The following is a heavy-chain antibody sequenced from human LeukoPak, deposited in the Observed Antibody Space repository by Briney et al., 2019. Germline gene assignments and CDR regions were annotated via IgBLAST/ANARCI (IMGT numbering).Heavy chain of an antibody. Sequence: GSLRLSCAASGFTFSRYWMSWVRQDPGKGLEWVGNINQEVSVTYYMDSVKGRVTISRDNAKNSLYLQMNSLRAEDTAVYYCARDGVLIYYFDYWGQGTLVTVSS. J-gene: IGHJ4*02. D-gene: IGHD2-8*01. V-gene: IGHV3-7*01. CDR1: GFTFSRYW. CDR3: ARDGVLIYYFDY. CDR2: INQEVSVT.